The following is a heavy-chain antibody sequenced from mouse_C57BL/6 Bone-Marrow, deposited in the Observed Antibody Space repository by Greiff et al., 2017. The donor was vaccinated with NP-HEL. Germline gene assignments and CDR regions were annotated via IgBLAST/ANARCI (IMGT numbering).Heavy chain of an antibody. Sequence: EVQLVESGGGLVKPGGSLKLSCAASGFTFSDYGMHWVRQAPEKGLEWVAYISSGSSTIYYADTVKGRFTISRDNAKNTLFLQMTSLRSEDTAMYYCARQGVRLRQGYWYFDVWGTGTTVTVSS. V-gene: IGHV5-17*01. CDR1: GFTFSDYG. J-gene: IGHJ1*03. D-gene: IGHD2-4*01. CDR3: ARQGVRLRQGYWYFDV. CDR2: ISSGSSTI.